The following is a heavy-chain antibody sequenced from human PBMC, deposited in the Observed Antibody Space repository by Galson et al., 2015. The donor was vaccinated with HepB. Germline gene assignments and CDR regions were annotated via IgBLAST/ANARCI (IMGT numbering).Heavy chain of an antibody. Sequence: QSGAEVKKSGESLKISCEGSGYTFTSFWIGWVRQMPGKGLEWVGVIFTDDSDTVYSPSFQGHITISADKSISTAYLQWNSLKASDTAMYYCARHVGEITFGGVVNYYGLDVWGQGTTVTVSS. V-gene: IGHV5-51*01. D-gene: IGHD3-16*01. CDR1: GYTFTSFW. CDR2: IFTDDSDT. CDR3: ARHVGEITFGGVVNYYGLDV. J-gene: IGHJ6*02.